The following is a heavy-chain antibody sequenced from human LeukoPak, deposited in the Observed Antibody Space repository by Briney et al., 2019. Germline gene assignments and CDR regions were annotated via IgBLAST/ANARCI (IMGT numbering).Heavy chain of an antibody. CDR1: GFTFSDYY. J-gene: IGHJ5*02. CDR2: IYYSGST. Sequence: LRLSCTVSGFTFSDYYMSWIRQPPGKGLEWIGYIYYSGSTYYNPSLKSRVTISVDTSKNQFSLKLSSVTAADTAVYYCARESRYNWNDDGDWFDPWGQGTLVTVSS. V-gene: IGHV4-30-4*08. CDR3: ARESRYNWNDDGDWFDP. D-gene: IGHD1-20*01.